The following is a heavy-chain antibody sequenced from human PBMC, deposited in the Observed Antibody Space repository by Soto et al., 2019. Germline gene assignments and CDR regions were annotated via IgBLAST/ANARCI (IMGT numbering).Heavy chain of an antibody. CDR1: GGSITSYR. CDR3: ARGSGDNWDYAAY. V-gene: IGHV4-4*07. Sequence: SETLSLTCYVSGGSITSYRWSWIRQSAGKGLEWIGRINTSGSTNYNPSLKSRVTVSIDTPQNQFSLTVTSVTAADAAVYYCARGSGDNWDYAAYWGQGTPVTVSS. J-gene: IGHJ4*02. D-gene: IGHD1-7*01. CDR2: INTSGST.